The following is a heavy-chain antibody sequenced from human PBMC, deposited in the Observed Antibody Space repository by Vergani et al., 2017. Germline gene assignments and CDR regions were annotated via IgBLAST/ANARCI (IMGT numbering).Heavy chain of an antibody. Sequence: EVQLVESGGGLVKPGGSLRLSCAASGFTFSSYWMSWVRQAPGKGLEWVANIKQDGSEKYYVDSVKGRFTISRDNAKNSLYLQMNSLRAEDTAVYYCARRYYDFWSCYSPIDSWGQGTLVTVSS. CDR1: GFTFSSYW. CDR3: ARRYYDFWSCYSPIDS. CDR2: IKQDGSEK. J-gene: IGHJ4*02. D-gene: IGHD3-3*01. V-gene: IGHV3-7*01.